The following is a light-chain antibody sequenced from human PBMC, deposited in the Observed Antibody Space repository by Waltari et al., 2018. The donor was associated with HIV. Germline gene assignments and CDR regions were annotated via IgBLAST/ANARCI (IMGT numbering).Light chain of an antibody. CDR1: SSDVGGYNY. CDR3: SSYAGSNNVV. V-gene: IGLV2-8*01. CDR2: EVS. J-gene: IGLJ2*01. Sequence: QSALTQPPSASGSPGQSVTISCTRTSSDVGGYNYVSWYQQHPGKAPKLMIYEVSKRPSGVPDRFFGSKSGNTASLTVSGLQAEDEVDYYCSSYAGSNNVVFGGGTKLTVL.